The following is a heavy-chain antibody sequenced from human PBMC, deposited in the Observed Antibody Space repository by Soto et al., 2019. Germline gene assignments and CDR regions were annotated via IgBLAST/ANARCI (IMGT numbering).Heavy chain of an antibody. CDR2: INGRGIT. CDR1: GGSFSDFY. J-gene: IGHJ4*02. Sequence: SETLSLTCAVYGGSFSDFYWSWIRQPPGKGLEWVGEINGRGITSYNPSLKGRVTILVXXXKXXVXLKLXSXXAAXTAVYYCARSGGSFNLDYWGLGTLVTVSS. V-gene: IGHV4-34*01. D-gene: IGHD2-15*01. CDR3: ARSGGSFNLDY.